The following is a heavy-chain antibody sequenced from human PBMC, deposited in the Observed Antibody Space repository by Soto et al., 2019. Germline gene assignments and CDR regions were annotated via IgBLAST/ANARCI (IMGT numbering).Heavy chain of an antibody. V-gene: IGHV6-1*01. D-gene: IGHD6-19*01. CDR2: TYYRSKWYN. CDR3: ARAGQWLFDY. Sequence: SQTLSLTCAISGDSVSSKSAGWNCIRQSPSRGLEWLGRTYYRSKWYNEYAVSVKGRITINPDTSKNQFSLQLNSVTPEDTALYYCARAGQWLFDYWGQGNLVTVSS. CDR1: GDSVSSKSAG. J-gene: IGHJ4*02.